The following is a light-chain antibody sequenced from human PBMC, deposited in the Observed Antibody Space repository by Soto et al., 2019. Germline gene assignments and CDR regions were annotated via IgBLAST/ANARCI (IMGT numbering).Light chain of an antibody. Sequence: EFVFTQSPATLSVSPGGRATLSCSSSQSISDTLAWYQQKPGQAPGLLIFGASTRATGIPARFSGSGSGTEFTLTISSLQSEDFAVYYCQQYHDWPPITFGQGTRLEIK. CDR3: QQYHDWPPIT. CDR2: GAS. J-gene: IGKJ5*01. V-gene: IGKV3-15*01. CDR1: QSISDT.